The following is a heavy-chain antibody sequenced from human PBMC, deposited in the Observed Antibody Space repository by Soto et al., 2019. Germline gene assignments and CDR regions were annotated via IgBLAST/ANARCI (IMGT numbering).Heavy chain of an antibody. V-gene: IGHV3-30*18. D-gene: IGHD3-10*01. CDR2: ISYDGSLK. J-gene: IGHJ6*02. CDR3: AKDVKVSGGYYGSLNYYYGMDV. Sequence: QVHLVESGGGVAQPGRSLRLSCAASGFTFSSYGMHWVRQAPGKGLEWVAIISYDGSLKYYADSVKGRFTISRDNSKSALYMPMNSLRPEDTAVYYCAKDVKVSGGYYGSLNYYYGMDVWGQGTTVIVSS. CDR1: GFTFSSYG.